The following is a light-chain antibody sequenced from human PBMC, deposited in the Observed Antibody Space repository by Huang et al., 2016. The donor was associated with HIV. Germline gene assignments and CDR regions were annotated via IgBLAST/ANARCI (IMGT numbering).Light chain of an antibody. CDR3: QQYSRSAT. CDR2: KAS. CDR1: QSVTIW. V-gene: IGKV1-5*03. J-gene: IGKJ2*01. Sequence: DIKMTQSPSTLSAAVGDRVTITCRASQSVTIWLAWFQQKPGKAPKLLRYKASTLESGVPSRFSGSGSGTEFTLTIDSLQPDDVATYYCQQYSRSATFGQGTKLEIK.